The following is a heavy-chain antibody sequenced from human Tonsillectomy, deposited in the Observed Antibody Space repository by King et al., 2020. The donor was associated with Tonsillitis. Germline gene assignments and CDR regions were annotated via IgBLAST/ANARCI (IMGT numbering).Heavy chain of an antibody. CDR1: GDSVSSGSYY. V-gene: IGHV4-61*01. D-gene: IGHD3-10*01. Sequence: QLQESGPGLVKPSETLSLTCNVSGDSVSSGSYYWAWIRQPPGKGPEWFGYIYYSGTTNYNPSLKSRVTISIDTSKNQFSLKLTSVTAADTAVYYCARERRVPNWFDPWGQGALVTVSS. CDR3: ARERRVPNWFDP. J-gene: IGHJ5*02. CDR2: IYYSGTT.